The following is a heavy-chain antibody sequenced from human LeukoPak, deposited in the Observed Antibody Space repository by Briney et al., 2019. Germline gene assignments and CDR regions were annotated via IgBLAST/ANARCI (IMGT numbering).Heavy chain of an antibody. J-gene: IGHJ4*02. V-gene: IGHV3-30*02. CDR3: AKDHSQNFDY. D-gene: IGHD5-18*01. CDR1: GFTFSNYG. Sequence: PGGSLGLSCAASGFTFSNYGMHWVRQAPGKGLEWVAFLRRDGSDKYYADPVKGRFTISRDNSKNTVYLQMNSLRPEDTAVYYCAKDHSQNFDYWGQGTLVTVSS. CDR2: LRRDGSDK.